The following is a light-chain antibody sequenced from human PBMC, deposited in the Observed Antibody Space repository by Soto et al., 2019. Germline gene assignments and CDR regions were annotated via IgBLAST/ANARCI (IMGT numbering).Light chain of an antibody. V-gene: IGKV4-1*01. J-gene: IGKJ4*01. CDR2: WAS. CDR1: QSVLYSSNNKNY. Sequence: DIVMTQSPDSLAVSLGERATINCKSSQSVLYSSNNKNYLAWYQQKPGQPPKLLIYWASTRESGVPDRFSGSGSGTDFTLTISSLQAEDVAVYYCQQYYSTPLTFGGGTNVDSK. CDR3: QQYYSTPLT.